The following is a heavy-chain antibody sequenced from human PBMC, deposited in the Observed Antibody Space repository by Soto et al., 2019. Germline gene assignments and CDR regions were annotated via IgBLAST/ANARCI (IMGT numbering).Heavy chain of an antibody. CDR2: IHPAGINT. J-gene: IGHJ5*02. CDR3: ARDTSWKDLVWCFDP. D-gene: IGHD1-1*01. CDR1: GYSFISHY. V-gene: IGHV1-46*03. Sequence: GSSVKVSCKAFGYSFISHYMHWVRQAPGQGLEWMGTIHPAGINTAYAQKFQGRVTMTTDTSTSTVYMELTSLTSEDTAVYYCARDTSWKDLVWCFDPWG.